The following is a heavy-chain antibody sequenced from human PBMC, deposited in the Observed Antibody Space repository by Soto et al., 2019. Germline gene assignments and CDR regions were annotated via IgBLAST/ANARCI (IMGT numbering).Heavy chain of an antibody. CDR3: ARVRVSVCSCDGYRDYFAF. J-gene: IGHJ4*01. CDR2: IFSSGEAT. D-gene: IGHD1-1*01. CDR1: GFMLSDYY. Sequence: GGSLRLSCVASGFMLSDYYMSWIRQAPGKGLEWVSNIFSSGEATQYADSVQGRFIISRDNTQSALYLHIHSLRAEDTAIYYCARVRVSVCSCDGYRDYFAFWGQG. V-gene: IGHV3-11*01.